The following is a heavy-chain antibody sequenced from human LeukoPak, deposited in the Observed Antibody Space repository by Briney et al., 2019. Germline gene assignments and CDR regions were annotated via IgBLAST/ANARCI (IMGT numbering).Heavy chain of an antibody. D-gene: IGHD6-19*01. J-gene: IGHJ4*01. Sequence: KPSETQTVNCAVYGGSFSDYQWTWIRQPPGKGLEWIGKINHSGRSNYNPSLKSRVTISVDMSKSQFSLELSSVTAADTAVYYCARGLLSRANFPVYSRGWYYFDCWGQESLLSVSS. V-gene: IGHV4-34*01. CDR2: INHSGRS. CDR3: ARGLLSRANFPVYSRGWYYFDC. CDR1: GGSFSDYQ.